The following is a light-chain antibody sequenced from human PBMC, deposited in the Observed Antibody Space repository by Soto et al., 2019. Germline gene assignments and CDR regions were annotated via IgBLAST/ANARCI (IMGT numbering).Light chain of an antibody. CDR3: SSYAGSNNFV. J-gene: IGLJ1*01. V-gene: IGLV2-8*01. CDR2: EVS. Sequence: QSVLTQPPSASGSPGQSVTISCTGTGSDVGGYNYVSWYQQYPGKAPKLMIYEVSKRPSGVPDRFSGSKSGNTASLTVSGLQAEDEADYYCSSYAGSNNFVFGTGTKVTVL. CDR1: GSDVGGYNY.